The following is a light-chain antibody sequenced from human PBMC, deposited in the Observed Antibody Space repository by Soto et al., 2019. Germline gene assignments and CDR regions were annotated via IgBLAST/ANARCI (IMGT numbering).Light chain of an antibody. CDR1: QSVRRN. Sequence: EIVMTQSPVTLSVSPGESVTLSCRASQSVRRNLAWHQQKPGQAPRLLIYAASTRATGIPARFSGSGSGTDFPLTISSLQSEDFAVYYCQHYDHWPLTCGGGTKVEIK. V-gene: IGKV3-15*01. CDR3: QHYDHWPLT. CDR2: AAS. J-gene: IGKJ4*01.